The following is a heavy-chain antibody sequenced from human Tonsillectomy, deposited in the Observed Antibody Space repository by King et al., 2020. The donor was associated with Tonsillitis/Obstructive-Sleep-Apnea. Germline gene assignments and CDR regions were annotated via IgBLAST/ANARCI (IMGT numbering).Heavy chain of an antibody. Sequence: VQLVESGGGLVQPGGSLRLSCAASGFTFINYDMTWVRQAPGKGLEWLSYISSSGSTIYYADSVKGRFTISRDNAKNSLYLQMNSLRAEDTAVYYCAREVEEWLVSTVFYYYMDVWGKGTTVTVSS. D-gene: IGHD3-3*01. J-gene: IGHJ6*03. CDR1: GFTFINYD. CDR2: ISSSGSTI. V-gene: IGHV3-48*03. CDR3: AREVEEWLVSTVFYYYMDV.